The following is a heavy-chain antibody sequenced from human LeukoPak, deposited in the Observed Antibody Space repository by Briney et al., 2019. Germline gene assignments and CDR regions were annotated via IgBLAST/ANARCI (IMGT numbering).Heavy chain of an antibody. CDR3: ARDGDFYGSGTLDS. Sequence: SQTLSLTCAISGDSISSYTAAWNWIRQSPSRGLEWLGRTYYRSRWLLDSAVPVRSRITINADTSKNRFSVQLASVTPDDTAVYYCARDGDFYGSGTLDSWGQGTLVTVSS. V-gene: IGHV6-1*01. CDR2: TYYRSRWLL. CDR1: GDSISSYTAA. J-gene: IGHJ5*01. D-gene: IGHD3-10*01.